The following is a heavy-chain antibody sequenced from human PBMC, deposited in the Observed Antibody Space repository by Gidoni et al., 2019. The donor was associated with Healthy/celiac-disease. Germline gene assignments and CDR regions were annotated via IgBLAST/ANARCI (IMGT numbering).Heavy chain of an antibody. D-gene: IGHD2-8*02. Sequence: EVQLLESGGGLVQPGGSLRLSCAASGFTFSSYAMSWVRQAPGKGLEWVSAISGSGGSTYYADSVKGRFTISRDNSKNTLYLQMNSLRAEDTAVYYCAKPYCTGGVCYMGEGFDYWGQGTLVTVSS. V-gene: IGHV3-23*01. CDR2: ISGSGGST. CDR1: GFTFSSYA. J-gene: IGHJ4*02. CDR3: AKPYCTGGVCYMGEGFDY.